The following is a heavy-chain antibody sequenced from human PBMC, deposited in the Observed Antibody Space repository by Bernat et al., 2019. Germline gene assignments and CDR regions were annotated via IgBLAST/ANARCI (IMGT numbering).Heavy chain of an antibody. CDR1: GYTFTGYY. V-gene: IGHV1-8*02. J-gene: IGHJ4*02. Sequence: QVQLVQSGAEVKKPGASVKVSCKASGYTFTGYYMHWVRQAPGQGLEWMGWMNPNSGDTAYAQKFQGRVTMTRATSTSTAYLELSSLTSEDTAVYYCARHYSDRYTVPTPDSWGQGTPVTVSS. D-gene: IGHD1-1*01. CDR3: ARHYSDRYTVPTPDS. CDR2: MNPNSGDT.